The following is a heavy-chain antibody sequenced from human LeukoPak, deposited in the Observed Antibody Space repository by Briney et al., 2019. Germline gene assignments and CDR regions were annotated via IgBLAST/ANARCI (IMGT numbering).Heavy chain of an antibody. CDR1: GGSISSSSYY. J-gene: IGHJ4*02. CDR3: ASGYSYGYIVY. V-gene: IGHV4-39*01. CDR2: IYYSGST. Sequence: SETLSLTCTVSGGSISSSSYYWGWIRQPPGKGLEWIGSIYYSGSTYYNPSLKSRVTISVDTSKNQFSLKPSSVTAADAAVYYCASGYSYGYIVYWGQGTLVTVSS. D-gene: IGHD5-18*01.